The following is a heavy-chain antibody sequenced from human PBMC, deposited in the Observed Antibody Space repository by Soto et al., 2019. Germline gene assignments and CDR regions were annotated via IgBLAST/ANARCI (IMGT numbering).Heavy chain of an antibody. J-gene: IGHJ5*02. Sequence: GGSLRLSCAASGFTFSSYSMNWVRQAPGKGLEWVSYISSSSSTIYYADSVKGRFTISRDNAKNSLYLQMNSLRDEDTAVYYCARADGPSSSWYQSWFDPWGQGTLVTVSS. D-gene: IGHD6-13*01. CDR1: GFTFSSYS. CDR2: ISSSSSTI. CDR3: ARADGPSSSWYQSWFDP. V-gene: IGHV3-48*02.